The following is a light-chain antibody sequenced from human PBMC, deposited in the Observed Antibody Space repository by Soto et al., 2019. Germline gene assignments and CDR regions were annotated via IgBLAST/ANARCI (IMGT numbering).Light chain of an antibody. CDR3: QQLNSYPIT. CDR2: ASS. CDR1: QSISSY. J-gene: IGKJ5*01. Sequence: DIQMTQSPSSLSASVGDRVSITCRAGQSISSYLNWYQQKPGKVPKLLIYASSSLQSGVPSRLSGSGSGTDFTLTISSLQPEDFATYYCQQLNSYPITFGQGTRLEI. V-gene: IGKV1-39*01.